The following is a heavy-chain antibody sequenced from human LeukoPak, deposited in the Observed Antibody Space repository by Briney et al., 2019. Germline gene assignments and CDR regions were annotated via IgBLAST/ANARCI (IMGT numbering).Heavy chain of an antibody. D-gene: IGHD3-10*01. V-gene: IGHV4-59*08. CDR1: GVSISGYY. J-gene: IGHJ4*02. Sequence: NPSETLSLTCTIFGVSISGYYWSWIRQPPDKGPEWIGYIYYNGNTNYNPSLRSRVTISVDTSKNQFSLKLSSVTAADTAVYYCARYCYDNNCHAKALDYWGQGTLVTVSS. CDR3: ARYCYDNNCHAKALDY. CDR2: IYYNGNT.